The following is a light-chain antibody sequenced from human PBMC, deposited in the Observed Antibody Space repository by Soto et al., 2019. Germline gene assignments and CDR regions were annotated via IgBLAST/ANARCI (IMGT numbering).Light chain of an antibody. Sequence: ETVMTQSPATLSVSPGERATLSCRASQSVSINLAWYQQKPGQAPRLLIYGASTRATGIPARFTGSGSGTEFTLTISSLQSEDFAVYYCQQYNNYPPYTFGRGTRLDIK. CDR3: QQYNNYPPYT. J-gene: IGKJ2*01. CDR1: QSVSIN. CDR2: GAS. V-gene: IGKV3-15*01.